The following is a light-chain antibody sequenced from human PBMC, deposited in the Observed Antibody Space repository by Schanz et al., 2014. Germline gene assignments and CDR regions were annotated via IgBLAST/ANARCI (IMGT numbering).Light chain of an antibody. CDR1: QTVNINY. CDR3: QQYGSSPRVT. J-gene: IGKJ4*01. Sequence: DIVLTQSPGTLSLSPGERATLSCRASQTVNINYLAWYQQKPGQAPRLLIYDASNRATGIPARFSGSGSGTDFTLTISSLEPEDFAVYYCQQYGSSPRVTFGGGTKVEIK. CDR2: DAS. V-gene: IGKV3-20*01.